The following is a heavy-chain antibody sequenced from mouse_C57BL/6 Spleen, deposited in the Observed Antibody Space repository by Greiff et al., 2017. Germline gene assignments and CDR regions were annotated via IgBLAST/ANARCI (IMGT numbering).Heavy chain of an antibody. CDR2: FYPGSGSI. Sequence: VKLQESGAELVKPGASVKLSCKASGYTFTEYTIHWVKQRSGQGLEWIGWFYPGSGSIKYNEKFKDKATLTADKSSSTVYMELSRLTSEDSAVYFCARHEEGGGYYVYFDYWGQGTTLTVSS. CDR1: GYTFTEYT. V-gene: IGHV1-62-2*01. J-gene: IGHJ2*01. CDR3: ARHEEGGGYYVYFDY. D-gene: IGHD2-3*01.